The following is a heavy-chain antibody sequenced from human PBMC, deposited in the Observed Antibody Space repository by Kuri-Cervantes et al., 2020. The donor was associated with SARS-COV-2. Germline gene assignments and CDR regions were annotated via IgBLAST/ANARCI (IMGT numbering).Heavy chain of an antibody. J-gene: IGHJ3*02. D-gene: IGHD3-10*01. CDR1: GFPFNTYT. Sequence: GGSLRLSCAASGFPFNTYTMNWVRQAPGKGLEWVAVISYDGSNKYYADSVKGRFTISRDNSKNTLYLQMNSLRAEDTAVYYCARERTGDAFDIWGQGTMVTVSS. CDR2: ISYDGSNK. CDR3: ARERTGDAFDI. V-gene: IGHV3-30-3*01.